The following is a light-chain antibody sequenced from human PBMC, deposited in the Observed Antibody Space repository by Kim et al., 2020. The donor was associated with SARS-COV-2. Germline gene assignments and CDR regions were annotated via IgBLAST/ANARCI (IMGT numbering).Light chain of an antibody. CDR3: QQYSSPPWT. CDR1: QSVSSSY. CDR2: GAS. Sequence: SPGERATLSCRASQSVSSSYLTWYQQKPGQAPRLLIYGASSRTTGIPDRFSGSGSGTDFTLTISRLEPEDFAVYYCQQYSSPPWTFGQGTKVDIK. V-gene: IGKV3-20*01. J-gene: IGKJ1*01.